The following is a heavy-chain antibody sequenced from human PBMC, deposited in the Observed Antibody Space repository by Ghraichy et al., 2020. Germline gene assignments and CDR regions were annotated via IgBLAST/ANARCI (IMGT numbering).Heavy chain of an antibody. D-gene: IGHD3-10*01. CDR1: GGSFSGYY. Sequence: SETLSLTCAVYGGSFSGYYWSWIRQPPGKGLEWIGEINHSGSTNYNPSLKSRVTISVDTSKNQFSLKLSSVTAADTAVYYCARKDYYYGSGSYYPTLDYWGQGTLVTVSS. CDR3: ARKDYYYGSGSYYPTLDY. J-gene: IGHJ4*02. CDR2: INHSGST. V-gene: IGHV4-34*01.